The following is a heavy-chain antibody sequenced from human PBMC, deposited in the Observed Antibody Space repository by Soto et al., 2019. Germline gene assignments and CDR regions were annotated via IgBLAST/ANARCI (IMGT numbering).Heavy chain of an antibody. CDR1: GYTFTSYG. CDR2: ISAYNGNT. V-gene: IGHV1-18*01. CDR3: ASPYNWNYGNYDGIDV. D-gene: IGHD1-7*01. J-gene: IGHJ6*02. Sequence: QVQLVQSGAEVKKPGASVKVSCKASGYTFTSYGISWVRQAPGQGLEWMGWISAYNGNTNYAQKLQGRVTMTTDTATSTAYMELRSRRAEDTAVYYCASPYNWNYGNYDGIDVWGQGTTVTVSS.